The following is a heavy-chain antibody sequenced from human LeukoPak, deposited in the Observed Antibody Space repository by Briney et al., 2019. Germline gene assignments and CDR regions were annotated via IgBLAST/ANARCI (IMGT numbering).Heavy chain of an antibody. V-gene: IGHV3-7*01. Sequence: PGGSLRLSCAASGFTFSSYWMSWVRQAPGKGLEWVANIKQDGSEKYYVDSVKGRLTISRDNAKNSLYLQMNSLRAEDTAVYYCARNMVRGVIRGNWFDPWGQGTLVTVSS. D-gene: IGHD3-10*01. J-gene: IGHJ5*02. CDR3: ARNMVRGVIRGNWFDP. CDR1: GFTFSSYW. CDR2: IKQDGSEK.